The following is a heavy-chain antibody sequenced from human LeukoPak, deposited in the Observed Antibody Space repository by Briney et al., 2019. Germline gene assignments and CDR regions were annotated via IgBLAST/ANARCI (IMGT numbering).Heavy chain of an antibody. J-gene: IGHJ3*02. V-gene: IGHV4-59*01. CDR3: ARRGDT. CDR2: IYYSGST. CDR1: GGSISSYY. Sequence: PSETLSLTCTVSGGSISSYYWSWIRQPPGKGLEWIGYIYYSGSTNYNSSFKSRVTISIDTSKNQFSLRLSSVTAADTAVYYCARRGDTWGQGTMVTVSS.